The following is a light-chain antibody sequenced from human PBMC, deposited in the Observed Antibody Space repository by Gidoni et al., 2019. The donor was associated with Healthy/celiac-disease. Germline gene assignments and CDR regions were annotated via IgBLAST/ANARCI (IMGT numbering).Light chain of an antibody. J-gene: IGKJ4*01. V-gene: IGKV4-1*01. CDR1: QSVLYSSNNKNY. CDR3: QQYYSTLLT. Sequence: DIVMTQSPDSLAVSLGERATINCKSSQSVLYSSNNKNYLAWYQQKPGQPPKLLIYWASTRESGVPDRFSGSGSGTDFTLTIGSLQAEDVAVYYCQQYYSTLLTFGGGTKVEIK. CDR2: WAS.